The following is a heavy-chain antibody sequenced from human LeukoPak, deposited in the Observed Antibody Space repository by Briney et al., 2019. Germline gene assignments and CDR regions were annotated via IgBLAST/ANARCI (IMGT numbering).Heavy chain of an antibody. Sequence: GASLRLSCAASVFTFSSYAMSWVRQAPGKGLEWASAISGSGGSTYYADSVKGRFTISRDNSKNTLYLQMNSLRAEDTAVYYCAKDTITKKSFDYWGQGTLVTVSS. CDR2: ISGSGGST. J-gene: IGHJ4*02. CDR1: VFTFSSYA. V-gene: IGHV3-23*01. D-gene: IGHD3-3*01. CDR3: AKDTITKKSFDY.